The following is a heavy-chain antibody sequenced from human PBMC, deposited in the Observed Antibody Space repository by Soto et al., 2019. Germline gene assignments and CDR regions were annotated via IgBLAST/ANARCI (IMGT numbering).Heavy chain of an antibody. J-gene: IGHJ3*02. CDR3: ARGSELYYDFGSGGRGRPDAFDI. Sequence: PSETLSLTCTVSGYSISNGYYWGWIRQSPEKGLEWIGTIYHSGTTYYNPSLKSRVIMSIDTSKNQFSLKLSSVTAADTAVYYCARGSELYYDFGSGGRGRPDAFDIWGQGTMVTVSS. CDR2: IYHSGTT. CDR1: GYSISNGYY. D-gene: IGHD3-3*01. V-gene: IGHV4-38-2*02.